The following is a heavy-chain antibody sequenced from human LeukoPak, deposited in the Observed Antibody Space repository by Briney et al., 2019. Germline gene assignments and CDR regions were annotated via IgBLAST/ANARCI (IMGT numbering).Heavy chain of an antibody. D-gene: IGHD3-10*01. CDR3: ARCLISHFGESYYYYYYGMDV. J-gene: IGHJ6*02. CDR2: SGGTT. V-gene: IGHV3-23*01. CDR1: GFIFNNCA. Sequence: PGGSLRLSCAVSGFIFNNCAMNWVRQAPGKGLEWVSGSGGTTYYADSVKGRFTISRDNAKNSLYLQMNSLRAEDTAVYYCARCLISHFGESYYYYYYGMDVWGQGTTVTVSS.